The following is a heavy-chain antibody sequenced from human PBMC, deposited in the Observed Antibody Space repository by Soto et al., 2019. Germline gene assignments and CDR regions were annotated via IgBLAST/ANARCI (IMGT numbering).Heavy chain of an antibody. CDR3: ARDRGVRFLEWLIGWFDP. Sequence: PSETLSLTCTVSGGSISSYYWSWIRQPAGKGLEWIGRIYTSGSTNYNPSLKSRVTMSVDTSKNQFSLKLSSVTAADTAVYYCARDRGVRFLEWLIGWFDPWGQGTLVTVSS. V-gene: IGHV4-4*07. CDR1: GGSISSYY. CDR2: IYTSGST. D-gene: IGHD3-3*01. J-gene: IGHJ5*02.